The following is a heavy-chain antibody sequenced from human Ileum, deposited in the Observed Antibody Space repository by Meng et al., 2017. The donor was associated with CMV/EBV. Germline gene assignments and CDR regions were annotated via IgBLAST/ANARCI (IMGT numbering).Heavy chain of an antibody. CDR2: IGTVDNT. CDR1: GFTFSTYG. J-gene: IGHJ4*02. D-gene: IGHD6-19*01. V-gene: IGHV3-13*01. CDR3: ARVKAVAGIFYIDF. Sequence: GGSLRLSCAASGFTFSTYGFHWVRQPTGKGLECVSAIGTVDNTYYADSVKGRFTISRENAKNSLYLQMNSLTAADTAMYYCARVKAVAGIFYIDFWGQGTPVTVSS.